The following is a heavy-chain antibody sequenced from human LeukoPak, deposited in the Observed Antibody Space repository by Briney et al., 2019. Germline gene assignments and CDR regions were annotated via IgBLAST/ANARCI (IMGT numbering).Heavy chain of an antibody. CDR1: GYTFTSYG. D-gene: IGHD3-3*01. CDR2: ISAYNGNT. V-gene: IGHV1-18*01. CDR3: ARGFDHYDFWSGFPASGEWFDP. J-gene: IGHJ5*02. Sequence: ASVKVSCKASGYTFTSYGISWVRQAPGQGLEWMGWISAYNGNTNCAQKLQGRVTMTTDTSTSTAYMELRSLRSDDTAVYYCARGFDHYDFWSGFPASGEWFDPWGQGTLVTVSS.